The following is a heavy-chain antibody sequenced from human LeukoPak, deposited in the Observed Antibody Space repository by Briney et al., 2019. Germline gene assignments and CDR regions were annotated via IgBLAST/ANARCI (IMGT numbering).Heavy chain of an antibody. CDR3: AKAREGAVVVRGLDY. J-gene: IGHJ4*02. D-gene: IGHD2-2*01. V-gene: IGHV4-30-2*01. CDR1: GASITTGGYY. Sequence: SQTLSLTCTVSGASITTGGYYWSWIRQPPGKGLEWIGYISHGGSTYYNPSLKSRVTISTDRSKKQFSLKMSSVTAADTAVYYCAKAREGAVVVRGLDYWGQGTLVTVSS. CDR2: ISHGGST.